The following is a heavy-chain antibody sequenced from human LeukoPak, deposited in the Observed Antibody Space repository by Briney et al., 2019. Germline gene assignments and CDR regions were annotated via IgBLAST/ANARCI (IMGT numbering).Heavy chain of an antibody. CDR2: IYTSGST. J-gene: IGHJ5*02. Sequence: SQTLSLTCTVSGGSISSGSYYCSWIRQPAGKVLECIGRIYTSGSTNYNPSHNSRVTISVDTSKNQFSLKLTSVTAADTAVYYCARALPDWFDPWGQGTLVTVSS. V-gene: IGHV4-61*02. CDR3: ARALPDWFDP. CDR1: GGSISSGSYY.